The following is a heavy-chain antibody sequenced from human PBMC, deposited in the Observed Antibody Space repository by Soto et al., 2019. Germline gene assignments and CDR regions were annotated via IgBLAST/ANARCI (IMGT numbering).Heavy chain of an antibody. D-gene: IGHD5-12*01. Sequence: SVKVSCKASGGTFSSYAISWVRQAPGQGLEWMGGIIPIFGTANYAQKFQGRVTITADESTSTAYMELSSLRSEDTAVYYCARVLRGYDNYYGMDVWGQGTTVTVSS. CDR1: GGTFSSYA. CDR2: IIPIFGTA. V-gene: IGHV1-69*13. CDR3: ARVLRGYDNYYGMDV. J-gene: IGHJ6*02.